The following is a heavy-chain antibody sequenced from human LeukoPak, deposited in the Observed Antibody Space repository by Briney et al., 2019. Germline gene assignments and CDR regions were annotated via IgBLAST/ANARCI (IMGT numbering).Heavy chain of an antibody. V-gene: IGHV1-69*05. D-gene: IGHD6-6*01. Sequence: SVKVSCKASGYTFTGYYMHWVRQAPGQGLEWMGGIIPIFGTANYAQKFQGRVTITTDESTSTAYMELSSLRSEDTAVYYCARDSSSSLGNYYYYYMDVWGKGTTVTVSS. CDR3: ARDSSSSLGNYYYYYMDV. J-gene: IGHJ6*03. CDR2: IIPIFGTA. CDR1: GYTFTGYY.